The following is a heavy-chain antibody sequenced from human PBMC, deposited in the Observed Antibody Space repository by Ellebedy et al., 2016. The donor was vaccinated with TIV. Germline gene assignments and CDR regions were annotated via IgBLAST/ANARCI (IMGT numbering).Heavy chain of an antibody. J-gene: IGHJ4*02. V-gene: IGHV4-39*01. CDR1: GGSISSSSYY. CDR3: ARHVVERSHSSTITDY. D-gene: IGHD2-2*01. Sequence: GSLRLXCTVSGGSISSSSYYWGWIRQPPGKGLEWIGSIYYSGSTYYNPSLKSRVTISVDTSKNQFSLKLSSVTAADTAVYYCARHVVERSHSSTITDYWGQGTLVTVSS. CDR2: IYYSGST.